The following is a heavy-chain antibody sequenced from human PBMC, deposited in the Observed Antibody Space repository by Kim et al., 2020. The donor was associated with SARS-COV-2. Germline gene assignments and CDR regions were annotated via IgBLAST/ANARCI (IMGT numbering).Heavy chain of an antibody. V-gene: IGHV3-48*03. CDR1: GFTFSGYE. J-gene: IGHJ6*02. Sequence: GGSLRLSCAASGFTFSGYEMNWVRQAPGKGLEWVSYISSSGGTIYYADSVKGRFTISRDNAKNSLYLQMNSLRAEDTAVYYCARDLVGLRFVPNYYYYGMDVWGQGTTVTVPS. CDR3: ARDLVGLRFVPNYYYYGMDV. CDR2: ISSSGGTI. D-gene: IGHD5-12*01.